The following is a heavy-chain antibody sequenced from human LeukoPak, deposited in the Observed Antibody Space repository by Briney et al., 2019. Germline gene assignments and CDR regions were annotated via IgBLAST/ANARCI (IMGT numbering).Heavy chain of an antibody. D-gene: IGHD5-18*01. Sequence: GGSLRLSCAASGFTFSSYAMHWVRQAPGKGLELVAVISYDGSNKFYADSVKGRFTISRDNSKNTLFLQMNSLRAEDTAVYYCARDRSQRAYSYGPDGEWGQGTLVTVSS. CDR3: ARDRSQRAYSYGPDGE. J-gene: IGHJ4*02. V-gene: IGHV3-30*01. CDR2: ISYDGSNK. CDR1: GFTFSSYA.